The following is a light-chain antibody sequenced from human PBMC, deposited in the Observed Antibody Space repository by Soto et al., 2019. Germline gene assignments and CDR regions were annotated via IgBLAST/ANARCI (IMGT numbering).Light chain of an antibody. Sequence: DIVMTQTPLSLTVTLGQPASISCRSSQSLLHSDRNTYLSWLQQRPGQPLRLLIYKISNRFSGXPXRXXGSGAGTDFTLKISRVEAEDVGIYYCMQGTPFPPYTFGQGTRLEIK. CDR2: KIS. CDR1: QSLLHSDRNTY. V-gene: IGKV2-24*01. CDR3: MQGTPFPPYT. J-gene: IGKJ2*01.